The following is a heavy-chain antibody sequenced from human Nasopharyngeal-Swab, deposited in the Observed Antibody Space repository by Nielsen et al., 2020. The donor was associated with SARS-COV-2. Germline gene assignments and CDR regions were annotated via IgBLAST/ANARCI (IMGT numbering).Heavy chain of an antibody. Sequence: GASLKISCAASGFTVSSNYMSWVRQAPVKGLEWVSVIYSGGSTYYADSVKGRFTISRHNSKNTLYLQMNSLRAEDTAVYYCARERYYYDSSGYPGSNWFDPWGQGTLVTVSS. D-gene: IGHD3-22*01. CDR1: GFTVSSNY. CDR2: IYSGGST. CDR3: ARERYYYDSSGYPGSNWFDP. V-gene: IGHV3-53*04. J-gene: IGHJ5*02.